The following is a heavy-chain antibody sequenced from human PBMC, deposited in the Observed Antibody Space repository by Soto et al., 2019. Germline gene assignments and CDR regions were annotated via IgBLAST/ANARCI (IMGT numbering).Heavy chain of an antibody. CDR3: ARQLFYGSGNDAFDI. D-gene: IGHD3-10*01. J-gene: IGHJ3*02. CDR1: GFTFSSYS. V-gene: IGHV3-48*02. CDR2: ISSSSSTI. Sequence: EVQLVESGGGLVQPGGSLRLSCAASGFTFSSYSMNWVRQAPGKGLEWVSYISSSSSTIYYADSVKGRFTISRDNAKNSLYLQMNSLRDEDTAVYYCARQLFYGSGNDAFDIWGQGTMVTVSS.